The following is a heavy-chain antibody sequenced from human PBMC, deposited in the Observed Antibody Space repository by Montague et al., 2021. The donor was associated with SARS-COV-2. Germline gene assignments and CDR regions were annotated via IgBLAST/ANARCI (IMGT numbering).Heavy chain of an antibody. Sequence: SETLSLTCAVSRGPFSNYYWTWIRQSPGKGLEWIGEINQGGAPNYTPSLKSRVTISLDTSKKQISLKLNSVTAADTAVFFCARGRPAQESFRHFDSVSSDALDIWGQGSLVIVSS. J-gene: IGHJ3*02. CDR1: RGPFSNYY. CDR3: ARGRPAQESFRHFDSVSSDALDI. CDR2: INQGGAP. V-gene: IGHV4-34*01. D-gene: IGHD3-9*01.